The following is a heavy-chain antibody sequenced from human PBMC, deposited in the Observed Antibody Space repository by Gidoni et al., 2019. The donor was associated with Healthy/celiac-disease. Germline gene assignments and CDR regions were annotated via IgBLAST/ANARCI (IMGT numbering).Heavy chain of an antibody. CDR2: IYYSGST. CDR1: GGSISSYY. V-gene: IGHV4-59*08. J-gene: IGHJ5*02. CDR3: ARWADIVEGKGFDP. D-gene: IGHD2-15*01. Sequence: QVQLQESGPGLVKPSETLSLTCTVSGGSISSYYWSWIRQPPGKGLEWIGYIYYSGSTNYNPSLKSRVTISVDTSKNQFSLKLSSVTAADTAVYYCARWADIVEGKGFDPWGQGTLVTVSS.